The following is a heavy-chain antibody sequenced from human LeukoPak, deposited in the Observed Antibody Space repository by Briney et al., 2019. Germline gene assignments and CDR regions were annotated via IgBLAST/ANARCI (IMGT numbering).Heavy chain of an antibody. D-gene: IGHD2-15*01. V-gene: IGHV4-34*01. CDR2: INHSGST. CDR3: ARGMGGTYCSGGSCYPYYFDY. Sequence: GSLRLSCAASGFTVSNNWMNWVRQAPGKGLEWIGEINHSGSTNYNPSLKSRVTISVDTSKNQFSLKLSSVTAADTAVYYCARGMGGTYCSGGSCYPYYFDYWGQGTLVTVSS. J-gene: IGHJ4*02. CDR1: GFTVSNNW.